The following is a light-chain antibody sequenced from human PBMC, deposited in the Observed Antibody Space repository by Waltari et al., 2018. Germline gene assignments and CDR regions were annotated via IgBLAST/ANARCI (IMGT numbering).Light chain of an antibody. Sequence: QSALTQPASVSGSPGQSITISCTGTSSDVGGYNYVSWFQQHPGKAPKLIIYELRNRPLGFSWRFSGSKSANTASLTISGLQSEDEAYYYCSSYSCSSTLILFGGGTKVTVL. CDR1: SSDVGGYNY. CDR2: ELR. CDR3: SSYSCSSTLIL. J-gene: IGLJ2*01. V-gene: IGLV2-14*03.